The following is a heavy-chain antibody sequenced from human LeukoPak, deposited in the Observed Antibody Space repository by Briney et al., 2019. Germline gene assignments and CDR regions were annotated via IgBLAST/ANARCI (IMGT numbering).Heavy chain of an antibody. Sequence: GGSLRLSCAASGFTFDDYGMSWVRQAPGKGLEWVSGNWNGGSTGYADSVKGRFTISRDNAKNSLYLQMNSLRAEDTAVYYCAGESGSDSGFDYWGQGTLVTVSS. CDR3: AGESGSDSGFDY. V-gene: IGHV3-20*04. CDR2: NWNGGST. J-gene: IGHJ4*02. CDR1: GFTFDDYG. D-gene: IGHD1-26*01.